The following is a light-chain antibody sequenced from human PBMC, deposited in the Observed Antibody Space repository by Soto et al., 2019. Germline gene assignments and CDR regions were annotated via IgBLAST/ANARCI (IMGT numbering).Light chain of an antibody. CDR2: DAS. CDR3: QQYHNWPRT. CDR1: QSVSSY. Sequence: EIVLTQSPATLSLSPGERATLSCRASQSVSSYLAWYQQKPGQAPRLLIYDASNRATGIPARFSGSGSGTEFTLTITSLQSEDFAVYYCQQYHNWPRTFGQGTKVDIK. J-gene: IGKJ1*01. V-gene: IGKV3-11*01.